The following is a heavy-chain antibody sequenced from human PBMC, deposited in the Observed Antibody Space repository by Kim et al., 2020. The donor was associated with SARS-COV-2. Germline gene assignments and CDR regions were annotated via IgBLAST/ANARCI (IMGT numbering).Heavy chain of an antibody. CDR2: INHSGST. CDR1: GGSFSGYY. CDR3: ARLTWKGV. J-gene: IGHJ6*02. V-gene: IGHV4-34*01. D-gene: IGHD1-1*01. Sequence: SETLSLTCAVYGGSFSGYYWSWIRQPPGKGLEWMGEINHSGSTNYNPSLKSRVTISVDTSKNQFSLKLSSVTAADTAVYYCARLTWKGVWGQGTTVTVSS.